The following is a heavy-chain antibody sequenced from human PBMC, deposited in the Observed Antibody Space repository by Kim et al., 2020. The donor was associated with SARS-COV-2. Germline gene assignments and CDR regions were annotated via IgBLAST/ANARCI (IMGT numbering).Heavy chain of an antibody. V-gene: IGHV3-23*01. Sequence: CYAASLKGPFTIARDNSKNTLILQMNNLRAEDTALYYCSYARGWYEFDCWGQGTLVTVSS. D-gene: IGHD6-19*01. CDR3: SYARGWYEFDC. J-gene: IGHJ4*02.